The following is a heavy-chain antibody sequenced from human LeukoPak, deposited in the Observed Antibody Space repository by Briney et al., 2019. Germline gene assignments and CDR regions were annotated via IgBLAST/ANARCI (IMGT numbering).Heavy chain of an antibody. CDR1: GYSISSAYY. V-gene: IGHV4-38-2*01. CDR3: ARGRSSGWYYFDY. CDR2: IYHCGST. Sequence: PSETLSLTCAVSGYSISSAYYWGWIRQPPRKGLEWIGTIYHCGSTYYNPSLTSRVTISVDTSKNQFSPKLSSVTAADTAVYYCARGRSSGWYYFDYWGQGTLVTVSS. J-gene: IGHJ4*02. D-gene: IGHD6-19*01.